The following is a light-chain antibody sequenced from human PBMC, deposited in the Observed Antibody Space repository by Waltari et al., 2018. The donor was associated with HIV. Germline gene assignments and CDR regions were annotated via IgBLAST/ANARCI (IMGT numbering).Light chain of an antibody. V-gene: IGKV1-39*01. J-gene: IGKJ1*01. CDR2: TAS. CDR1: QSINNF. CDR3: QQSHSNPRA. Sequence: IQMTQSPSSLSASVGDRVTITCRASQSINNFLNWYQQKPGKAPKLLSYTASGLQSGVPSRFSGSGSGTDFTRTISNLQPEDSATYYCQQSHSNPRAFGQGTKVDIK.